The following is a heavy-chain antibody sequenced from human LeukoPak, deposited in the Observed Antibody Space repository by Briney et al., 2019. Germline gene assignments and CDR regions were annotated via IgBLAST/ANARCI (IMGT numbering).Heavy chain of an antibody. CDR3: ARDKNWRPDY. CDR1: GYTFTTYG. CDR2: ISAYNGNT. Sequence: ASVKVSCKASGYTFTTYGFSWVRQAPGQGLEWMGWISAYNGNTNYAQRLQGRITMTTDTSTSTAYMELRSLRSDDTAVYYCARDKNWRPDYWDQGTLVTVSS. D-gene: IGHD1-1*01. V-gene: IGHV1-18*01. J-gene: IGHJ4*02.